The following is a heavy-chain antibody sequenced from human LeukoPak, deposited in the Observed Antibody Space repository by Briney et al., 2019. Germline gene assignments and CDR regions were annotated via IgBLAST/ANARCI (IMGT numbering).Heavy chain of an antibody. Sequence: PGGSLRLSCAASGFTFSDHYMSWIRQVPGKGLEWVSYISSSGSTIYYADSVKGRFTISRDNAKNSLYLQMSSLRAEDTAVYYCARDLEVRGNSLDYWGQGTLVTVSS. CDR1: GFTFSDHY. J-gene: IGHJ4*02. D-gene: IGHD3-10*01. CDR2: ISSSGSTI. CDR3: ARDLEVRGNSLDY. V-gene: IGHV3-11*01.